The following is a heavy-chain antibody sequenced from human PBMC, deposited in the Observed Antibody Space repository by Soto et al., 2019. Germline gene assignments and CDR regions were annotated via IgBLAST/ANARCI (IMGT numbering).Heavy chain of an antibody. CDR2: INHSGST. Sequence: SETLSLTCAVYGGSFSGYYWSWIRQPPGKGLEWIGEINHSGSTNYNPSLKSRVTISVDTSKNQFSLKLSSVTAADTAVYYCAKDGIVGATTFTWIDYWGQGTLVTVSS. D-gene: IGHD1-26*01. CDR3: AKDGIVGATTFTWIDY. J-gene: IGHJ4*02. CDR1: GGSFSGYY. V-gene: IGHV4-34*01.